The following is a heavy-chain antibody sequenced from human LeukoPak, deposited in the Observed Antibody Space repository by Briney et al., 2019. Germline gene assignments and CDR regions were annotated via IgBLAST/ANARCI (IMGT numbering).Heavy chain of an antibody. CDR1: GGSISSSSYY. Sequence: SETLPLTCTVSGGSISSSSYYWGWIRQPPGKGLEWIGSIYYSGSTYYNPSLKSRVTISVDTSKNQFSLKLSSVTAADTAVYYCASLSPFYYYYMDVWGKGTTVTVSS. J-gene: IGHJ6*03. CDR3: ASLSPFYYYYMDV. V-gene: IGHV4-39*01. CDR2: IYYSGST.